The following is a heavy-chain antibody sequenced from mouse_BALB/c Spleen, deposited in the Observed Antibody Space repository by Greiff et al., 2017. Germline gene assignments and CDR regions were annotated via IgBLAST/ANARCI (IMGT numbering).Heavy chain of an antibody. D-gene: IGHD1-1*01. Sequence: QVQLKQSGPELVKPGASVKISCKASGYAFSSSWMNWVKQRPGQGLEWIGRIYPGDGDTNYNGKFKGKATLTADKSSSTAYMQLSSLTSVDSAVYFCARSYGSSYGWYFDVWGAGTTVTVSS. CDR3: ARSYGSSYGWYFDV. CDR2: IYPGDGDT. J-gene: IGHJ1*01. V-gene: IGHV1-82*01. CDR1: GYAFSSSW.